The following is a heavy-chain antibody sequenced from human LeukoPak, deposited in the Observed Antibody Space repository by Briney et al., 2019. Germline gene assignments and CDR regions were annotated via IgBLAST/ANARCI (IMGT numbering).Heavy chain of an antibody. CDR3: ARDWSPVVSHDAFDI. CDR2: ISYDGSNK. D-gene: IGHD2-15*01. CDR1: GFTFSSYA. Sequence: PGGSLRLSCAASGFTFSSYAMHWVRQAPGKGLEWVAVISYDGSNKYYADSVKGRFTISRDNSKNTLYLQMNSLRAEDTAVYYCARDWSPVVSHDAFDIWGQGTMVTVSS. V-gene: IGHV3-30-3*01. J-gene: IGHJ3*02.